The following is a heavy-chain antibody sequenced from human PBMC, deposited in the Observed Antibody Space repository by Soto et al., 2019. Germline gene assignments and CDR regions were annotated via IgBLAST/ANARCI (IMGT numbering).Heavy chain of an antibody. CDR2: ISAYNGNT. V-gene: IGHV1-18*01. CDR3: ARGAGSGEPEKSYYGMDV. Sequence: ASVKVSCKASGYTFTSYGISWVRQAPGQGLEWMGWISAYNGNTNYAQKLQGRVTMTTDTSTSTAYMELRSLRSDDTAVYYCARGAGSGEPEKSYYGMDVWGRGTTVTVS. CDR1: GYTFTSYG. J-gene: IGHJ6*02. D-gene: IGHD3-10*01.